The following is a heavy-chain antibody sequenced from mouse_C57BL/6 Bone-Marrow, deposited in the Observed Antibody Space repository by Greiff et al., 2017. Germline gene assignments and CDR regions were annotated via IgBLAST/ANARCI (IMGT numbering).Heavy chain of an antibody. V-gene: IGHV1-64*01. D-gene: IGHD2-1*01. Sequence: QVQLQQPGAALVKPAASVTLSCKASGYTFTSYWMHWVKQRPGQGLEWIGMIHPNSGSTNYNEKFKSKATLTVDKSSSTAYMQLSSLTSEESAIYYCAILLWFDYWGHGTTRTVSS. J-gene: IGHJ2*01. CDR1: GYTFTSYW. CDR3: AILLWFDY. CDR2: IHPNSGST.